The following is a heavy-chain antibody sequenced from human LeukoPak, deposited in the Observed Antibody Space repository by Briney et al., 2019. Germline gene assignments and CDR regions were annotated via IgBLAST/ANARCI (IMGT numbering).Heavy chain of an antibody. J-gene: IGHJ4*02. CDR2: IYYSGST. CDR3: AREPPRGDIDY. CDR1: GASISSSNW. Sequence: SGTLSLTCAVSGASISSSNWLSWVRQPPGKGLEWIGSIYYSGSTYYNPSLKSRVTISVDTSKNQFSLKLSSVTAADTAVYYCAREPPRGDIDYWGQGTLVTVSS. V-gene: IGHV4-4*02. D-gene: IGHD2-21*02.